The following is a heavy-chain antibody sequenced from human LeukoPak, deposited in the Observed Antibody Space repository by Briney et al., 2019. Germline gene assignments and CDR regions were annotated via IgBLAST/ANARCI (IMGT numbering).Heavy chain of an antibody. CDR2: ISSSSSTI. CDR3: AREVVVAATDWFDP. V-gene: IGHV3-48*02. J-gene: IGHJ5*02. CDR1: GFTLSSYS. D-gene: IGHD2-15*01. Sequence: GGSLRLSCAASGFTLSSYSMNWVRQAPGKGLEWVSYISSSSSTIYYADSVKGRFTISRDNAKNSLYLQMNSLRDEDTAVYYCAREVVVAATDWFDPWGQGTLVTVSS.